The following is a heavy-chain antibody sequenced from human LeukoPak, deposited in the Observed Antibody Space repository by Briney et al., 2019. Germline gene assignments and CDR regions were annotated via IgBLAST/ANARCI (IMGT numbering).Heavy chain of an antibody. CDR3: ARERGSSWKTNNNWFDP. Sequence: SETLSLTCTVSGGSISSYYWSWIRQPPGKGLEWVGYIYYSGSTNYNPSLKNPVTISVNTSKNQFSLKLSSVTAADTAVYYCARERGSSWKTNNNWFDPWGQGTLVTVSS. V-gene: IGHV4-59*01. CDR1: GGSISSYY. D-gene: IGHD6-13*01. J-gene: IGHJ5*02. CDR2: IYYSGST.